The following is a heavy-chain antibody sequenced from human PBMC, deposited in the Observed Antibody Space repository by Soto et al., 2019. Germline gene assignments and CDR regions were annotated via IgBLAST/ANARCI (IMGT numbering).Heavy chain of an antibody. CDR2: MNPNSGNT. Sequence: EASVKVSCKASGYTFTSYDINWVRQATGQGLEWMGWMNPNSGNTGYAQKFQGRVTMTRNTSISTAYMELSSLRSEDTAVYYCARGLSSVTIFGVVITRYYYYGMDVWGQGTTVTVSS. CDR1: GYTFTSYD. CDR3: ARGLSSVTIFGVVITRYYYYGMDV. J-gene: IGHJ6*02. D-gene: IGHD3-3*01. V-gene: IGHV1-8*01.